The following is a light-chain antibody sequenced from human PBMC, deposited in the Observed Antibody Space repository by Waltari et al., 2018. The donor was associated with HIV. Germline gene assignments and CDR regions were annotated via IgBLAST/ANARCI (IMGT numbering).Light chain of an antibody. CDR2: STN. CDR1: SGSVSITSY. J-gene: IGLJ3*02. V-gene: IGLV8-61*01. Sequence: SPGGTVTITCGLSSGSVSITSYPSWYQQISGQAPRTLIYSTNYRSSGVPDRFSGSIFGNRAALTITGAQAEDEADYYCVLYVGSGISVFGGGTKLTVL. CDR3: VLYVGSGISV.